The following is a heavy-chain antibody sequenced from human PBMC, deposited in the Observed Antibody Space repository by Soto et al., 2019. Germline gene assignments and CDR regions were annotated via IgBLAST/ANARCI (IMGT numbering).Heavy chain of an antibody. CDR2: INSGNGNT. CDR3: AAGVTHRGHFDY. J-gene: IGHJ4*02. V-gene: IGHV1-3*01. CDR1: GYTFTSYA. Sequence: ASVKVSCKASGYTFTSYAMPWVRPAPRQRLEWMGWINSGNGNTKYSQKFQGRVTITRDTSASTAYMELSSLRSEDTAVYYCAAGVTHRGHFDYWGQGTLVTVSS. D-gene: IGHD3-10*01.